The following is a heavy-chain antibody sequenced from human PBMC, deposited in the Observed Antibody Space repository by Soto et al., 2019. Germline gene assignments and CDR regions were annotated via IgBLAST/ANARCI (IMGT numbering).Heavy chain of an antibody. J-gene: IGHJ1*01. Sequence: EVQLLESGGGLVQPGGSLRLSCAASGFTFNTYAMSWVRQAPGKGLEWVSAISSSGGSTYYADSVKGRFTISRDNSKNTLYLQMNSLSDEDTAVYYCAKGPPVGLKYFQYWGQGTLVTVSS. CDR1: GFTFNTYA. D-gene: IGHD1-26*01. CDR3: AKGPPVGLKYFQY. CDR2: ISSSGGST. V-gene: IGHV3-23*01.